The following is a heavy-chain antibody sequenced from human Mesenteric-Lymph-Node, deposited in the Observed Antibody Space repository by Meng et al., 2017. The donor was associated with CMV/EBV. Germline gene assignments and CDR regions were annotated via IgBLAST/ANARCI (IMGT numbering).Heavy chain of an antibody. Sequence: ASVKVSCKASGYTFTSYGISWVRQAPGQGLEWMGWISAYNGNTNYAQKLQGRVTMTTDTSTSTAYMELRSLRSDDTAVYYCARLYGDYNNNYYYGMDVWGQGTTVTVSS. CDR1: GYTFTSYG. J-gene: IGHJ6*02. CDR2: ISAYNGNT. V-gene: IGHV1-18*01. CDR3: ARLYGDYNNNYYYGMDV. D-gene: IGHD4-17*01.